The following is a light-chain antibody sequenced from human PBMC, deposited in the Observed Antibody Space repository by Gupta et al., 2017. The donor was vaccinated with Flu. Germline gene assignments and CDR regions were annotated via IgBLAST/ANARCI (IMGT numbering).Light chain of an antibody. CDR2: YTS. CDR1: QNIGGS. CDR3: QQSSILPGT. V-gene: IGKV6-21*01. Sequence: EIVLTQSPDFQSVTPKEKVTITCRASQNIGGSLNWYRQKAEQSPELLIRYTSQYGSGVPSRFSGSGSGTDFTLTVNGLEAEDAATYCCQQSSILPGTFGQGTKVEIK. J-gene: IGKJ1*01.